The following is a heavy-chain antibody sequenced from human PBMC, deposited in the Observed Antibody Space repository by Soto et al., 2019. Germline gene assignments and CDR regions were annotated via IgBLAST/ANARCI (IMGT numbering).Heavy chain of an antibody. CDR3: AKDRGGYGTLDC. CDR1: GFTFSSYG. Sequence: QAQLVESGGGVVQPGRSLRLSCAASGFTFSSYGMHWVRQAPGKGLEWVAVISYDGSNTYYADSVKGRFTISRDNSKNTLDLQMNSLRAEDTAVYYCAKDRGGYGTLDCWGQGTLVTVSS. J-gene: IGHJ4*02. V-gene: IGHV3-30*18. CDR2: ISYDGSNT. D-gene: IGHD5-12*01.